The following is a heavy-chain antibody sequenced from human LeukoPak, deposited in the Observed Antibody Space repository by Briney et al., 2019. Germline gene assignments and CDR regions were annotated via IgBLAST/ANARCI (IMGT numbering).Heavy chain of an antibody. CDR2: ISYDGSNK. CDR3: ASPKPAAAKYYFDY. CDR1: GFTFSSYA. V-gene: IGHV3-30-3*01. Sequence: GGSLRLSCAASGFTFSSYAMHWVRQAPGKGLEWVAVISYDGSNKYYADSVKGRFTISRDNSKNTLYLQMNSLRAEDTAVYYCASPKPAAAKYYFDYWGQGTLVTVSS. J-gene: IGHJ4*02. D-gene: IGHD2-2*01.